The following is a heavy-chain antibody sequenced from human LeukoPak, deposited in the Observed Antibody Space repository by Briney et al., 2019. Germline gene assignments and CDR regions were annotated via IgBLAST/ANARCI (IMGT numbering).Heavy chain of an antibody. Sequence: AGGSLRLSCAASGFSFGGHAMTWVRQAPGKGLEWVSSITYNGAATYYLDSVKARFTISRDNSRSTLYLQMDSLTAEDTALYYCAKDGLYFDGSTHIYYFDSWGQGTLVAVSS. CDR1: GFSFGGHA. CDR3: AKDGLYFDGSTHIYYFDS. CDR2: ITYNGAAT. V-gene: IGHV3-23*01. D-gene: IGHD3-9*01. J-gene: IGHJ4*02.